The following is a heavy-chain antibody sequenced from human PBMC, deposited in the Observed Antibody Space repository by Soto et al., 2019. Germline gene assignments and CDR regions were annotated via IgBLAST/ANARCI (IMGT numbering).Heavy chain of an antibody. Sequence: GGSLRLSCAAAGFTFSSYGMHWVRQAPGKGLEWVAVIWYDGSNKYYADSVKGRFTISRDNSKNTLYLQMNSLRAEDTAVYYCARSDDFWSGYPWFDPWGQGTLVTVSS. V-gene: IGHV3-33*01. CDR2: IWYDGSNK. CDR1: GFTFSSYG. CDR3: ARSDDFWSGYPWFDP. J-gene: IGHJ5*02. D-gene: IGHD3-3*01.